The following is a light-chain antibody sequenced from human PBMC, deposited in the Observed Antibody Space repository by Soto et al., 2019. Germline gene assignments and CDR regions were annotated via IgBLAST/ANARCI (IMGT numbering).Light chain of an antibody. V-gene: IGKV3-20*01. CDR1: QSVTNRY. CDR2: SAS. CDR3: QQYGSSPLT. Sequence: VLSQSPGTLSLTPGERATLSCRASQSVTNRYLAWYQQKPGQAPRLLSYSASSRATGIPDRFSGSGSGTDFTLTISRLEPEDFAVYYCQQYGSSPLTFGGGTKV. J-gene: IGKJ4*01.